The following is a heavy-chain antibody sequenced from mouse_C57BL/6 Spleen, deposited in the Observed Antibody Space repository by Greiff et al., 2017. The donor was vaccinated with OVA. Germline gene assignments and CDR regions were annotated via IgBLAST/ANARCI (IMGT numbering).Heavy chain of an antibody. J-gene: IGHJ4*01. V-gene: IGHV1-69*01. CDR3: ASRVNWERDD. CDR1: GYTFTSYW. D-gene: IGHD4-1*01. CDR2: IDPSDSYT. Sequence: VQLQQPGAELVMPGASVKLSCKASGYTFTSYWMHWVKQRPGQGLEWIGEIDPSDSYTNYNQKFKGKSTLTVDKSSSTAYMQLSSLTSEDAAVYYCASRVNWERDDWGQGTTVTVSS.